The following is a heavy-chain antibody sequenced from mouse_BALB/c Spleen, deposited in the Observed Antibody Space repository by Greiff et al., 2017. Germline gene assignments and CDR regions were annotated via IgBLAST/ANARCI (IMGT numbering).Heavy chain of an antibody. CDR1: GFTFSSYA. V-gene: IGHV5-6-5*01. Sequence: EVQVVESGGGLVKPGGSLKLSCAASGFTFSSYAMSWVRQTPEKRLEWVASISSGGSTYYPDSVKGRFTISRDNARNILYLQMSSLRSEDTAMYYCARGRGNYVDWYFDVWGAGTTVTVSS. CDR2: ISSGGST. D-gene: IGHD2-1*01. J-gene: IGHJ1*01. CDR3: ARGRGNYVDWYFDV.